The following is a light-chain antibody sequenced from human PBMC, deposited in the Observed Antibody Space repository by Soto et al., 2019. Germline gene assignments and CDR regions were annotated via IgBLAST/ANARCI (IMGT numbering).Light chain of an antibody. CDR1: SSNIGSNT. CDR2: SNN. V-gene: IGLV1-44*01. CDR3: AVWDDSLNGCV. Sequence: QSVVTQPPSEFGTPGQRVTISCSGSSSNIGSNTVNWYQQLPGTAPKLLIFSNNQRPSGVPDRFSGYKSGTSASLAISGLQSEDEADYYCAVWDDSLNGCVFGTGTKLTVL. J-gene: IGLJ1*01.